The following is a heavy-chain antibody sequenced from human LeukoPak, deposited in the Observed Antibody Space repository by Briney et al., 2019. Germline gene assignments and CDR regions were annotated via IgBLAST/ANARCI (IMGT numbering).Heavy chain of an antibody. CDR3: ARGSLPAAMGYYYMGV. CDR2: IYTSGST. J-gene: IGHJ6*03. D-gene: IGHD2-2*01. Sequence: SETLSLTCTVSGGSISSYYWSWIRQPAGKGLEWIGRIYTSGSTNYNPSLKSRVTMSVDTSKNQFSLKLSSVTAADTAVYYCARGSLPAAMGYYYMGVWGKGTTVTVSS. CDR1: GGSISSYY. V-gene: IGHV4-4*07.